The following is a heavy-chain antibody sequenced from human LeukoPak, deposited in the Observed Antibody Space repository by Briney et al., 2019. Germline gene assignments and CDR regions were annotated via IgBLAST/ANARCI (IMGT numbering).Heavy chain of an antibody. D-gene: IGHD3-22*01. J-gene: IGHJ5*02. CDR1: GFTVSSNY. CDR2: IYSGGST. Sequence: PGGSLRLSCAASGFTVSSNYMSWVRQAPGKGLEWVSVIYSGGSTYYADSVKGRFTISRHNSKNTQYLQMNSLRAEDTAVYYCARVPYYYDSSAFDPWGQGTLVTVSS. CDR3: ARVPYYYDSSAFDP. V-gene: IGHV3-53*04.